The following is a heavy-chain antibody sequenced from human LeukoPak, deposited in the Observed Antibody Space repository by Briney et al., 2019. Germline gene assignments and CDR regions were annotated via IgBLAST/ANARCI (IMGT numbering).Heavy chain of an antibody. CDR2: ISKNGGST. V-gene: IGHV3-64*04. CDR1: GFSFNYYG. D-gene: IGHD3-22*01. CDR3: ARRVVPDY. Sequence: GGSLRLSCAASGFSFNYYGMHWVRQAPGKGLEHVSAISKNGGSTYYANSLKGRFTISRDNAKNTLYLQMNSLRAEDTAVYYCARRVVPDYWGQGTLVTVSS. J-gene: IGHJ4*02.